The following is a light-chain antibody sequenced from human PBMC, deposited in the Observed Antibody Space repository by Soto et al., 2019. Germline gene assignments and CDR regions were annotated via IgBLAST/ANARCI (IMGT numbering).Light chain of an antibody. J-gene: IGLJ3*02. CDR1: SSDVGGYNY. Sequence: QSALTQPPSASGSPGQSVTISCTGTSSDVGGYNYVSWYQQPPGKAHKLMIYEVSKRPSGVPDRFSGSKSGNTASLTVAGLQAEDAADYYCSSYAGSNNWVFGGGTKLTVL. CDR3: SSYAGSNNWV. V-gene: IGLV2-8*01. CDR2: EVS.